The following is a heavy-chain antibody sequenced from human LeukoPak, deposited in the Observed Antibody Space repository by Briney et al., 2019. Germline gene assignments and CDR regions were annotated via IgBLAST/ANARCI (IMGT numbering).Heavy chain of an antibody. V-gene: IGHV4-59*11. CDR1: GGSISSHY. Sequence: SETLSLTCAVSGGSISSHYWSWIRQPPGKGLEWIASIYYSGGTTYNTSLKSRVTISVDTSKNQFSLKLSSVTAADTAVYYCARGNAGGACSGGSCYYYYYYMDVWGKGTTVSVSS. J-gene: IGHJ6*03. CDR2: IYYSGGT. CDR3: ARGNAGGACSGGSCYYYYYYMDV. D-gene: IGHD2-15*01.